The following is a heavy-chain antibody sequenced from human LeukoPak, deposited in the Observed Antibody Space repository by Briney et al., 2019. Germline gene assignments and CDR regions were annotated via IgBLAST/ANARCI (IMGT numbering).Heavy chain of an antibody. CDR2: IKSKTDGGTT. J-gene: IGHJ6*02. CDR1: GFTFSNAW. Sequence: GGSLRLFCAASGFTFSNAWMSWVRQAPGKGLEWVGRIKSKTDGGTTDYAAPVKGRFIISRDDSKNTLYLQMNSLKTEDTAAFYCTTGQDYFYYYGMDVWGQGTTVTVSS. V-gene: IGHV3-15*01. CDR3: TTGQDYFYYYGMDV.